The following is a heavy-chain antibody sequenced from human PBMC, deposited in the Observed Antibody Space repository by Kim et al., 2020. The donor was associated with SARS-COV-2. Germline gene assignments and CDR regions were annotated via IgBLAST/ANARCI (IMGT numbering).Heavy chain of an antibody. V-gene: IGHV3-23*01. D-gene: IGHD3-22*01. J-gene: IGHJ3*02. CDR3: AKWGYYDSSGYYIDAFDI. Sequence: KGRFTISRDNAKNTLYLQMNSLRAEDTAVYYCAKWGYYDSSGYYIDAFDIWGQGTMVTVSS.